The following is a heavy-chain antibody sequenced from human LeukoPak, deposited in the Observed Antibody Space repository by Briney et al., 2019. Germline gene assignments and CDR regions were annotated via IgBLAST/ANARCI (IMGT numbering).Heavy chain of an antibody. Sequence: PGRSLRLSCAASGFTFDDYAMHWVLQAPGKGLEWVSGISWNSGSIGYADSVKGRFTISRDNAKNSLCLQMNSLRAEDTALYYCAKDTGSGWYIFRGNYFDYWGQGTLVTVSS. CDR3: AKDTGSGWYIFRGNYFDY. V-gene: IGHV3-9*01. J-gene: IGHJ4*02. CDR2: ISWNSGSI. CDR1: GFTFDDYA. D-gene: IGHD6-19*01.